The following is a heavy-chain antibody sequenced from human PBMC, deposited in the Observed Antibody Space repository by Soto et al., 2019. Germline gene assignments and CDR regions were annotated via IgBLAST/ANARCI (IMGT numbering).Heavy chain of an antibody. V-gene: IGHV3-7*01. Sequence: EVQLVESGGGLVQPGGSLRLSCAASGFTFSSCWMTWVRQAPGKGLEWVGNIKQDGSEKYYADSVKGRFTISRDNAKNSLYLQMSSLRAEDTAVYYCASDPGQLVTPDWGQGTLVTVSA. J-gene: IGHJ4*02. D-gene: IGHD3-9*01. CDR3: ASDPGQLVTPD. CDR1: GFTFSSCW. CDR2: IKQDGSEK.